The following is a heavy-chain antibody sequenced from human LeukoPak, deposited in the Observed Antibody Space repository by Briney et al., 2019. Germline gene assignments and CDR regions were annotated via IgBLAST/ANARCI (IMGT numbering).Heavy chain of an antibody. V-gene: IGHV4-59*03. CDR3: ALAPNSNWFDF. D-gene: IGHD2-8*01. J-gene: IGHJ5*01. CDR1: GDSTSNFY. CDR2: IHYSGSS. Sequence: PSETLSLTCTVSGDSTSNFYWNWIRQSPGKGLEWIGHIHYSGSSVYNPSLKSRGTISIDTSRRQFFLKLNSVTAADTAVYFCALAPNSNWFDFWGPGTLVTVSS.